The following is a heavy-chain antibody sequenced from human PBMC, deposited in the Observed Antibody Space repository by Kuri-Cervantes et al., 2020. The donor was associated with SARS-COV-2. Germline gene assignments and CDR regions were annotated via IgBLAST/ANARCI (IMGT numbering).Heavy chain of an antibody. Sequence: SETLSLTCTVSGGSISSSNYYWGWLRQSPGKGLEWIGSIYYSGITYYSPSLEGRVTILVDTSKNQFSLKVKSVTAADTALYYCARWVITSPGVPAGFDYWGQGALVTVSS. D-gene: IGHD3-22*01. CDR3: ARWVITSPGVPAGFDY. CDR1: GGSISSSNYY. CDR2: IYYSGIT. V-gene: IGHV4-39*07. J-gene: IGHJ4*02.